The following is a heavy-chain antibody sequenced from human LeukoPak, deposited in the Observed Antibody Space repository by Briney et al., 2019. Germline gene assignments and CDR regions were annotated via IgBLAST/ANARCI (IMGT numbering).Heavy chain of an antibody. CDR1: GFTSGVDG. CDR2: IRSKSYGGTS. J-gene: IGHJ4*02. D-gene: IGHD3-10*01. Sequence: PGGSLRLSCIASGFTSGVDGMSWFRQAPGKGLEWVAFIRSKSYGGTSEYAASVRGRFTVSRDDSKSIAYLQMESLKTEDTAVYYCSRDFWRFGLDFWGQGTPVTVSS. V-gene: IGHV3-49*03. CDR3: SRDFWRFGLDF.